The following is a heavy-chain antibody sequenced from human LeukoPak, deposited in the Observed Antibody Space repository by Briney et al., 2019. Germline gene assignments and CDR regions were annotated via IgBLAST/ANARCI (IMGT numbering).Heavy chain of an antibody. V-gene: IGHV3-30*18. J-gene: IGHJ4*02. CDR2: ISYDGNDK. Sequence: GGSLRLSCAASGFTFSSYWMSWVRQAPGKGLEWVAVISYDGNDKHYADSVKGRFTISRDNSKNTLYLQMNSLRVEDTAVYYCAKDQYDYVRGEFDYWGQGTLVTVSS. CDR3: AKDQYDYVRGEFDY. D-gene: IGHD3-16*01. CDR1: GFTFSSYW.